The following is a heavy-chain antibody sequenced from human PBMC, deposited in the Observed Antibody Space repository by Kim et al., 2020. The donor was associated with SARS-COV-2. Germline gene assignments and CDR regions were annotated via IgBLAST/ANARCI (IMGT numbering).Heavy chain of an antibody. CDR3: ASLIQLWLQDAFDI. D-gene: IGHD5-18*01. Sequence: GGSLRLSCAASGFTFSSYWMSWVRQAPGKGLEWVANIKQDGSEKYYVDSVKGRFTISRDNAKNSLYLQMNSLRAEDTAVYYCASLIQLWLQDAFDIWGQGTMVTVSS. J-gene: IGHJ3*02. CDR1: GFTFSSYW. V-gene: IGHV3-7*01. CDR2: IKQDGSEK.